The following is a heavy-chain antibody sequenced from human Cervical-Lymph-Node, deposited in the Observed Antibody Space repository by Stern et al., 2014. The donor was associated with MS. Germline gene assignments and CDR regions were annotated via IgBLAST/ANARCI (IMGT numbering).Heavy chain of an antibody. CDR2: ILSSGST. CDR3: ARDGYGSGTYGWFDP. V-gene: IGHV4-59*02. Sequence: VQLVESGPGLVKPSETLSLTCNVSGDSVSTNYWSWIRQPPGTGLEWIGHILSSGSTDYNPSLKSRVTISVDTSKNQFSLKLTSVTAEDTAVYYCARDGYGSGTYGWFDPWGQGTLVTVSS. J-gene: IGHJ5*02. CDR1: GDSVSTNY. D-gene: IGHD3-10*01.